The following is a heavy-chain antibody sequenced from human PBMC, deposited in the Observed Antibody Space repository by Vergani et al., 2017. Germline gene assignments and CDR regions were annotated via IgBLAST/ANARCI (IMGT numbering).Heavy chain of an antibody. CDR2: INPSGGST. CDR1: GYPFTSYY. J-gene: IGHJ4*02. Sequence: QVQLVQSGAVLKKPGASVKVSCKSSGYPFTSYYMHWVRQAPGQGLEWMGIINPSGGSTSYAQKFQGRVTMTRDTSTSTVYMELSSLRSEDTAVYYCARGTLHYDILTGYLGYWGQGTLVTVSS. D-gene: IGHD3-9*01. V-gene: IGHV1-46*01. CDR3: ARGTLHYDILTGYLGY.